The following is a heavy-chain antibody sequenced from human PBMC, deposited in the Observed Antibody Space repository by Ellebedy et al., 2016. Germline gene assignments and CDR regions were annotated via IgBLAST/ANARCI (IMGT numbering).Heavy chain of an antibody. CDR2: INGAGSNI. CDR1: GFSLSDYW. V-gene: IGHV3-74*01. J-gene: IGHJ5*02. CDR3: TRGLAGYGRFDP. D-gene: IGHD5-12*01. Sequence: GGSLRLXXVASGFSLSDYWMHWVRQGPGKGLEWVSRINGAGSNIYYADSVKGRFTISRDSAKNTLYLQVISLRTEDTAIYYCTRGLAGYGRFDPWGQGTLVSVSP.